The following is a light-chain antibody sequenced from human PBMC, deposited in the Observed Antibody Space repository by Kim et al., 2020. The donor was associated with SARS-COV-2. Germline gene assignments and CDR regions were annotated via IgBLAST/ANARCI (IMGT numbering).Light chain of an antibody. J-gene: IGKJ1*01. CDR1: QSVASSY. CDR2: GAS. V-gene: IGKV3-20*01. CDR3: QQYGESPRT. Sequence: SPGERATLSCRAGQSVASSYLAWYQQRPGQSPRLLIYGASSRATGTPDRFSGSGSGTDFTLTISRLEPEDFAVYYCQQYGESPRTFGQGTKVDIK.